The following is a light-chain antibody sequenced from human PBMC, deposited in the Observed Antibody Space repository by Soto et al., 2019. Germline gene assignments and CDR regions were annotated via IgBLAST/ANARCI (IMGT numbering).Light chain of an antibody. CDR3: AAWDDSLNAPV. CDR2: YDD. J-gene: IGLJ2*01. CDR1: SSNIGNNA. V-gene: IGLV1-36*01. Sequence: QSVLTQPPSVSQAPRQRVTISCSGSSSNIGNNAVNWYQQLPGKAPKLLIYYDDLLPSGVADRFSGSKSGSSASLAISGLQSEDEADYYCAAWDDSLNAPVFGGGTKLTVL.